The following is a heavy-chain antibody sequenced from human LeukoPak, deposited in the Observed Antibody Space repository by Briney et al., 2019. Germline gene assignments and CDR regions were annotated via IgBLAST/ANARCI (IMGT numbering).Heavy chain of an antibody. Sequence: GGSLRLSCAASGFRLSSYWMSWVRQAPGKGLEWVANINQDRSEKNYVDSVKGRFTISRDNARNSLDLQMNSLRVEDTAVYYCARYGNGEWQGHYAFDIWGHGTMVTVSS. V-gene: IGHV3-7*01. D-gene: IGHD3-10*01. CDR1: GFRLSSYW. J-gene: IGHJ3*02. CDR3: ARYGNGEWQGHYAFDI. CDR2: INQDRSEK.